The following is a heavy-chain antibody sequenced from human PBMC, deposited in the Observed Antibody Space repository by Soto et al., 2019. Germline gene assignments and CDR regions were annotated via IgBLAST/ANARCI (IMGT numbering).Heavy chain of an antibody. Sequence: QLQLQESGPGLAKPSETLSLTCTVSGGSISSSSYYWGWIRQPPGKGLEWIGSIYYSGSTYYNPSLKSRVTISVDTSKNQFSLKLSSVTAADTAVYYCARLRRAVAGTEFDPWGQGTLVTVSS. V-gene: IGHV4-39*01. CDR3: ARLRRAVAGTEFDP. D-gene: IGHD6-19*01. CDR1: GGSISSSSYY. CDR2: IYYSGST. J-gene: IGHJ5*02.